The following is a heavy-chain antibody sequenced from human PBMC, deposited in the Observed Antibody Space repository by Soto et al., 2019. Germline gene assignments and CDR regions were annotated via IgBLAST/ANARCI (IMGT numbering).Heavy chain of an antibody. D-gene: IGHD3-22*01. CDR1: GGSFSGYY. Sequence: SETLSLTCAVYGGSFSGYYWSWIRQPPGKGLEWIGEINHSGSTNYNPSLKSRVTISVDTSKNQFPLKLSSVTAADTAVYYCARGLSTFYDDTSGYEFAVASDIWGQGTMVTGSS. V-gene: IGHV4-34*01. CDR3: ARGLSTFYDDTSGYEFAVASDI. J-gene: IGHJ3*02. CDR2: INHSGST.